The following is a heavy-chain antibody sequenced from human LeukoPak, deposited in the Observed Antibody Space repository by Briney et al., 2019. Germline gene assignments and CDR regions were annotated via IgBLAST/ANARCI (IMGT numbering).Heavy chain of an antibody. D-gene: IGHD6-19*01. V-gene: IGHV3-74*01. CDR3: ARGHVAGTDRHWDY. CDR1: DFTFSSHW. J-gene: IGHJ4*02. CDR2: IISDGSSI. Sequence: GGSLRLSCATSDFTFSSHWMHWVRQAPGKGLVWVSRIISDGSSISYADSVKGRFTISRDNAKKTLYLQMNSLRAEDTAVYYCARGHVAGTDRHWDYWGQGALVTVSS.